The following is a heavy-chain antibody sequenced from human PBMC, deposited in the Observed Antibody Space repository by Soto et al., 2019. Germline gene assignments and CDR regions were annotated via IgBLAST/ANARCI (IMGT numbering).Heavy chain of an antibody. D-gene: IGHD3-22*01. CDR3: ARLGYYDSSGVYGMDV. CDR1: GYSFTSYW. CDR2: IDPSDSYT. Sequence: GASLKISCKGSGYSFTSYWISWVRQMPGKGLEWMGRIDPSDSYTNYSPSFQGHVTISADKSISTAYLQWSSLKASDTAMYYCARLGYYDSSGVYGMDVWGQGTTVTVSS. V-gene: IGHV5-10-1*01. J-gene: IGHJ6*02.